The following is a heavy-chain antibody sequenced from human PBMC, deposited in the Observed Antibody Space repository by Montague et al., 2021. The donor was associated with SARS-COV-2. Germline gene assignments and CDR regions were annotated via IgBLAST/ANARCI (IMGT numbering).Heavy chain of an antibody. V-gene: IGHV2-70*01. Sequence: PALVKPTQTLTLTCTFSVFSLSTSGMCVSWIRQPPGKALEWLALIDWDDDKYYSTSLKTRLTISKDTSKNQVVLTMTNMDPVDTATYYCARTYYDILTGYYTYDYWGQGTLVTVSS. CDR3: ARTYYDILTGYYTYDY. J-gene: IGHJ4*02. CDR1: VFSLSTSGMC. CDR2: IDWDDDK. D-gene: IGHD3-9*01.